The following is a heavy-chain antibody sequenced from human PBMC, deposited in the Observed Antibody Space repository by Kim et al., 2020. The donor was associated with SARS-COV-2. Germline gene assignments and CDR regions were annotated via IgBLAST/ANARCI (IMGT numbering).Heavy chain of an antibody. V-gene: IGHV3-23*01. CDR2: ISGNGAST. Sequence: GGSLRLSCAASGFTFSSYAMSWVRQAPGKGLEWVSAISGNGASTYSADSVHGRFTISIDNSEKTLYLQMHILRAEDTATSYCSSSYYANTCDFYYWGQGT. D-gene: IGHD3-3*01. CDR3: SSSYYANTCDFYY. CDR1: GFTFSSYA. J-gene: IGHJ4*02.